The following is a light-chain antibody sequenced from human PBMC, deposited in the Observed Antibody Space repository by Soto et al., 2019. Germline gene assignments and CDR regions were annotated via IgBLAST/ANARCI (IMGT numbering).Light chain of an antibody. J-gene: IGKJ1*01. Sequence: DIQMTQSPSTLSASVGDRVTIACRASRSISFYLAWYQQKPGKAPKILIFNASTLKSVVPSRFSGSGSGTEFTLTIDGLQPDDFATYYCQQYNGYSTWTFGQGTKVEFK. CDR2: NAS. CDR1: RSISFY. V-gene: IGKV1-5*01. CDR3: QQYNGYSTWT.